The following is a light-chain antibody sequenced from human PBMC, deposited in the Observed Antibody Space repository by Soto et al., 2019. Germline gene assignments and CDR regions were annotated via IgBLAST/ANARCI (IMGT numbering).Light chain of an antibody. J-gene: IGLJ1*01. CDR3: AAWDDRLNGHV. CDR2: SNN. V-gene: IGLV1-44*01. Sequence: QSVLTQPPSASGTPGQRVTISCSGSSSNIGRNTVNWYQQLPGTAPKLLIYSNNQRPSGGPDRFSGSKSGPSASLAIGGLQCEDEDDYYCAAWDDRLNGHVFGTGTKLTVL. CDR1: SSNIGRNT.